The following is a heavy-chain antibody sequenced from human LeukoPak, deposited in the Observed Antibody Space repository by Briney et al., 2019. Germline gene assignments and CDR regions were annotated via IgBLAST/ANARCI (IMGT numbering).Heavy chain of an antibody. D-gene: IGHD1-26*01. V-gene: IGHV4-34*01. Sequence: SETLSLTCAVYGGSFSGYYWSWIRQPPGKGLEWIGEINHSGSTNYNPSLKSRVTISVDTSKNQFSLKLSSVTAADTAVYYCASCTVGAHAGTRHDYWGQGTLVTVSS. CDR3: ASCTVGAHAGTRHDY. J-gene: IGHJ4*02. CDR2: INHSGST. CDR1: GGSFSGYY.